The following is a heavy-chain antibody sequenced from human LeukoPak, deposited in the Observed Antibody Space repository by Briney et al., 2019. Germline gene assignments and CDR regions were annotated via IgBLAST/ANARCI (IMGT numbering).Heavy chain of an antibody. Sequence: GSLRLSCAASGFTFSSSAMSWVRQAPGKGLEWVSAISNNGGYTYYADSVQGRFTISRDNSKSTLCLQMNSLRAEDTAVYYCAKQLGYCSDGSCYFPYWGQGTLVTVSS. CDR3: AKQLGYCSDGSCYFPY. D-gene: IGHD2-15*01. CDR1: GFTFSSSA. V-gene: IGHV3-23*01. CDR2: ISNNGGYT. J-gene: IGHJ4*02.